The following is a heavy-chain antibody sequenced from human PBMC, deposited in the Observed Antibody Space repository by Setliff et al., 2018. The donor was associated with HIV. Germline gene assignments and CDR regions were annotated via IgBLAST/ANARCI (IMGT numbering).Heavy chain of an antibody. V-gene: IGHV5-51*01. D-gene: IGHD3-22*01. J-gene: IGHJ4*02. Sequence: GESLKISCKGSGYSFTDYWIGWVRQMPGKGLEWMGIIYPADSETRYNPSFQGQVTISADKSISTAYLQWTSVKASDTAVYYCAKEEFEYYDTSFDFWGQGTLVTVSS. CDR1: GYSFTDYW. CDR3: AKEEFEYYDTSFDF. CDR2: IYPADSET.